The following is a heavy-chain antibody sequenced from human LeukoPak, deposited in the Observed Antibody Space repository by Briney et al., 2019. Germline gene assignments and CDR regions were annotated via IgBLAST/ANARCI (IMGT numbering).Heavy chain of an antibody. V-gene: IGHV1-2*02. CDR1: GYSFTGYD. CDR3: ARDSSEGYLDY. J-gene: IGHJ4*02. Sequence: GASVKVSCKASGYSFTGYDTQWVRQAPGQGLEWMGWISPNSGGTNYAQKFQGRVTMTRDTSISTAYMELSRLRSDDTAIYCCARDSSEGYLDYWGQGTLVTVSS. D-gene: IGHD1-26*01. CDR2: ISPNSGGT.